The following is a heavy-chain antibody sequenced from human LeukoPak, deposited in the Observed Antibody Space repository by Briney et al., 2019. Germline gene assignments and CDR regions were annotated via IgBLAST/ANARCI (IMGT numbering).Heavy chain of an antibody. D-gene: IGHD1-1*01. J-gene: IGHJ4*02. CDR2: IYYSGST. CDR3: ARVALEALQFDY. V-gene: IGHV4-59*01. CDR1: GGSISSYY. Sequence: SETLSLTCTVSGGSISSYYWSWIRQPPGKGLEWIGYIYYSGSTNYNPSLESRVTISVDTSKNQFSLKLSSVTAADTAVYYCARVALEALQFDYWGQGTLVTVSS.